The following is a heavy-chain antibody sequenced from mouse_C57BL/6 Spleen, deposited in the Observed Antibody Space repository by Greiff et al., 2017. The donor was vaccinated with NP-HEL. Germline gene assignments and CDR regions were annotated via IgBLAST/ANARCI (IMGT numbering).Heavy chain of an antibody. Sequence: EVMLVESGGGLVKPGGSLKLSCAASGFTFSDYGMHWVRQAPEKGLEWVAYISSGSSTIYYADTVKGRFTISRDNAKNTLFLQMTSLRSEDTAMYYCAREDYEFAYWGQGTLVTVSA. D-gene: IGHD2-4*01. J-gene: IGHJ3*01. CDR3: AREDYEFAY. V-gene: IGHV5-17*01. CDR2: ISSGSSTI. CDR1: GFTFSDYG.